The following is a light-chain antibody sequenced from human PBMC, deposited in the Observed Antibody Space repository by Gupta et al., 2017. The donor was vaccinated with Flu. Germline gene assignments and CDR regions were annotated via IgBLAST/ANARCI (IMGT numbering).Light chain of an antibody. J-gene: IGKJ2*01. CDR3: QQYNDWPYT. V-gene: IGKV3-15*01. CDR2: GAS. CDR1: QSVGID. Sequence: KGFTQAPANLSVSPGERAILSCRASQSVGIDLAWYQQKPGRAPRLLIYGASTRATSIPARFSGSGSGTDFALTISSLQSEDFAVYYCQQYNDWPYTFGQGTKLEIK.